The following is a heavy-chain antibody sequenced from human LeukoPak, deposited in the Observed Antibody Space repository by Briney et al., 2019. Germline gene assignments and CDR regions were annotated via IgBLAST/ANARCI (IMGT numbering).Heavy chain of an antibody. J-gene: IGHJ4*02. CDR1: GYTFTSYG. CDR2: ISAYNGNT. V-gene: IGHV1-18*01. CDR3: ARGPYCSGGSCYSVDY. D-gene: IGHD2-15*01. Sequence: GASVKVSCKASGYTFTSYGISWVRQAPGQGLEWMGWISAYNGNTNYAQKLQGRVTMPTDTSTSTAYMELRSLRSDDTAVYYCARGPYCSGGSCYSVDYWGQGTLVTVSS.